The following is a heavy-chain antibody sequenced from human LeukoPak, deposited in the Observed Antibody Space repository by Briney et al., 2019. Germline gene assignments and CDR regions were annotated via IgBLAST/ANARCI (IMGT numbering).Heavy chain of an antibody. V-gene: IGHV1-18*01. CDR2: ISAYNGNT. J-gene: IGHJ4*02. D-gene: IGHD3-22*01. Sequence: ASVEVSCKASVYTFTSYGISWVRQAPGQGLEWMGWISAYNGNTNYAQKLQGRVTMTTDTSTSTAYMELRSLRSDDTAVYYCARDSITMIVVVIPFDYWGQGTLVTVSS. CDR1: VYTFTSYG. CDR3: ARDSITMIVVVIPFDY.